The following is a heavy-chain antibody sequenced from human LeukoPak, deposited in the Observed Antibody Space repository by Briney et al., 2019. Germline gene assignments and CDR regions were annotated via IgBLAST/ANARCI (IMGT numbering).Heavy chain of an antibody. CDR2: INPDSGGT. Sequence: ASVKVSCKASGYTFTDYYMHWVRQAPGQGREWMGRINPDSGGTNYAQNFQGRVTMTRDTSISTAYMELNRLTSDDTAMYYCARTNYYDSNGHFDYWGQGTRVTVSS. CDR1: GYTFTDYY. CDR3: ARTNYYDSNGHFDY. D-gene: IGHD3-22*01. V-gene: IGHV1-2*06. J-gene: IGHJ4*02.